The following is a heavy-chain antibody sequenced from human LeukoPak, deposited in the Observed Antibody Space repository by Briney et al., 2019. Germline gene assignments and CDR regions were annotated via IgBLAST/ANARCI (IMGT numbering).Heavy chain of an antibody. D-gene: IGHD3-10*01. CDR1: GGSLSHYY. CDR3: ARGPASGSNFAWFDP. V-gene: IGHV4-34*01. J-gene: IGHJ5*02. CDR2: INHSGST. Sequence: PSQTLSLTCAVYGGSLSHYYWSWIRQPPGKGLEWIGEINHSGSTNYNPSLKSRVTISVDMSKNQFSLELTSVTAADTAVYYCARGPASGSNFAWFDPWGQGTLVTVSS.